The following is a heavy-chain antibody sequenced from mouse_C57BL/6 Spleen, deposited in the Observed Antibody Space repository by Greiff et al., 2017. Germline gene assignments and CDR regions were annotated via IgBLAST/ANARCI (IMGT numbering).Heavy chain of an antibody. Sequence: QVQLQQPGAELVRPGTSVKLSCKASGYTFTSYWMHWVKQRPGQGLEWIGVIDPSDSYTNYNQKFKGKATLTVDTSSSTAYMQLSSLTSADSAVYYCARTPLYDDDGFDYWGQGTTLTVSS. D-gene: IGHD2-4*01. CDR2: IDPSDSYT. V-gene: IGHV1-59*01. J-gene: IGHJ2*01. CDR3: ARTPLYDDDGFDY. CDR1: GYTFTSYW.